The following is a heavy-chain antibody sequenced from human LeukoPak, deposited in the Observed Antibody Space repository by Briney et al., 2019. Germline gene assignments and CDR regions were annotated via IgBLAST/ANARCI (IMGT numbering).Heavy chain of an antibody. D-gene: IGHD3-3*01. Sequence: GGSLRLSCVASGFTLSSYNMKWVRQAPGKRLEWVSSISWRNIDIEYADSVKGRFTISRDNSKNTLYLQMNSLRAEDTAVYYCARDPTTADDFWSGYFDYWGQGTLVTVSS. CDR3: ARDPTTADDFWSGYFDY. CDR1: GFTLSSYN. J-gene: IGHJ4*02. CDR2: ISWRNIDI. V-gene: IGHV3-21*01.